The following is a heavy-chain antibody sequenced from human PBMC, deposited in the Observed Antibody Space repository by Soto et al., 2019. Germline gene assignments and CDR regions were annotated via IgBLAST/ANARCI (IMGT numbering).Heavy chain of an antibody. CDR1: GVSISSFY. CDR2: LYYTGST. V-gene: IGHV4-59*01. CDR3: ARGGGYDFRSSQAPPIDV. Sequence: SATLALTCHVSGVSISSFYLILLRPSPGKRLEWIGYLYYTGSTNYNPALKSRVTISLDTSKTQFSLKLGSVTAADTAVYYCARGGGYDFRSSQAPPIDVWGQGTTVNVAS. D-gene: IGHD3-3*01. J-gene: IGHJ6*02.